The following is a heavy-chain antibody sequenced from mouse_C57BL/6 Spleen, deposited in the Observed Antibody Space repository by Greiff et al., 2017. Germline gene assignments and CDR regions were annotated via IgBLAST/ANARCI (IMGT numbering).Heavy chain of an antibody. V-gene: IGHV1-4*01. D-gene: IGHD2-3*01. CDR1: GYTFTSYT. CDR2: INPSSGYT. J-gene: IGHJ2*01. CDR3: ARSGAYDYVDY. Sequence: VQLQQSGAELARPGASVKMSCKASGYTFTSYTMHWVKQRPGQGLEWIGYINPSSGYTKYNQKFKDKATLTADKSSSTAYMQLSSLTSEDSAVYYCARSGAYDYVDYWGQGTTLTVSS.